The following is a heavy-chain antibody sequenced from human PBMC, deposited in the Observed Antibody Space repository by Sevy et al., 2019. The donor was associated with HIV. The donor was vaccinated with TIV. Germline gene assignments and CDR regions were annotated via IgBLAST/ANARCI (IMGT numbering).Heavy chain of an antibody. Sequence: GGSLRLSCAASGFAFSNYAVHWVRQAPGKGLEWVAVIGYDTINKDYADSVKGRFTISRDNSKNTLYLQMNSLRAEDTAVYYCAKFPPERAFDIWGQGTMVTVSS. V-gene: IGHV3-30*18. J-gene: IGHJ3*02. CDR3: AKFPPERAFDI. CDR1: GFAFSNYA. CDR2: IGYDTINK.